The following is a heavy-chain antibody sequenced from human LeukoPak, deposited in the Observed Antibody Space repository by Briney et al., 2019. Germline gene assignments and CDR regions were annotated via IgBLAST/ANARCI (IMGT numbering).Heavy chain of an antibody. CDR3: AAATHYYGSGSPFDY. D-gene: IGHD3-10*01. J-gene: IGHJ4*02. CDR1: GYTFTHYY. V-gene: IGHV1-46*01. Sequence: ASVKVSCKASGYTFTHYYIHWVRQAPGQGLEWMGIINPSGGGTNYTQKFQGRVTMTRDTSTSTVYMDLSSLRSEDTAVYYCAAATHYYGSGSPFDYWGQGTLVTVSS. CDR2: INPSGGGT.